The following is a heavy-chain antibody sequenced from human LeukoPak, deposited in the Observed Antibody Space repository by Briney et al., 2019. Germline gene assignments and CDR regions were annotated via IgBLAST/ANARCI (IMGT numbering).Heavy chain of an antibody. CDR2: INHSGST. CDR3: ARLGAYCGGDCYSGDYFDY. V-gene: IGHV4-34*01. D-gene: IGHD2-21*02. Sequence: SETLSLTCAVYGGSFSGYYWSWIRQPPGKGLEWIGEINHSGSTNYNPSLKSRATISVDTSKNQFSLKLSSVTAADTAVYYCARLGAYCGGDCYSGDYFDYWGQGTLVTVSS. CDR1: GGSFSGYY. J-gene: IGHJ4*02.